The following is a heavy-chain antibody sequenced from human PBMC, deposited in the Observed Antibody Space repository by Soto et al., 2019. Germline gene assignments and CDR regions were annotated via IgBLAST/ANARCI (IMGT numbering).Heavy chain of an antibody. D-gene: IGHD6-19*01. CDR3: ARDRKGSSGWYRDAFDI. CDR2: IIPIFGTA. J-gene: IGHJ3*02. Sequence: ASVKVSCKASGGTFSSYATSWVRQAPGQGLEWMGGIIPIFGTANYAQKFQGRVTITADESTSTAYMELSSLRSEDTAVYYCARDRKGSSGWYRDAFDIWGQGTMVTVS. CDR1: GGTFSSYA. V-gene: IGHV1-69*13.